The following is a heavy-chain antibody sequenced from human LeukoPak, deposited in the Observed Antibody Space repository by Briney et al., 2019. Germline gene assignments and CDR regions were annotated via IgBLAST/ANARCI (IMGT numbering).Heavy chain of an antibody. V-gene: IGHV4-34*01. CDR2: INHSGST. Sequence: SETLSLTCAVYGGSFSGYYWSWIRQPPGKGLEWIGEINHSGSTNYNPSLKSRVTISVDTSRNHFSLKLTSVTAADSAVYYCARRSPYSTGWSSYFDYWGQGALVTASS. J-gene: IGHJ4*02. CDR1: GGSFSGYY. CDR3: ARRSPYSTGWSSYFDY. D-gene: IGHD6-19*01.